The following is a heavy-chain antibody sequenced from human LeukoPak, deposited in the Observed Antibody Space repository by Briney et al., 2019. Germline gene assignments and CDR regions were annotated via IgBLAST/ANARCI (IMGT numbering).Heavy chain of an antibody. J-gene: IGHJ4*02. Sequence: SETLSLTCTVSGGSIRNFYWSWIRQPPGKELEWIGYIYYSGATKYNPSLKSRVTMSGDTSKNHFSLKLRSVTAADTAVYYCASGSYWLDYWGQGTLATVSS. V-gene: IGHV4-59*01. CDR3: ASGSYWLDY. CDR2: IYYSGAT. D-gene: IGHD1-26*01. CDR1: GGSIRNFY.